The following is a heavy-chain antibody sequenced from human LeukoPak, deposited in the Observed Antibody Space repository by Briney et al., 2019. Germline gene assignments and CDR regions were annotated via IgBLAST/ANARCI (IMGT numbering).Heavy chain of an antibody. Sequence: GGSLKLSCAASGFTFSNYWMHWVRQAPGKGLVWVSRIKGDGSHTIYADSVKGRFTISRDNAKNTLYLQMKSLRAEDTAVYYCVRDWDHFDFDSWGLGTLVTVSS. CDR2: IKGDGSHT. V-gene: IGHV3-74*01. J-gene: IGHJ5*01. D-gene: IGHD3-9*01. CDR1: GFTFSNYW. CDR3: VRDWDHFDFDS.